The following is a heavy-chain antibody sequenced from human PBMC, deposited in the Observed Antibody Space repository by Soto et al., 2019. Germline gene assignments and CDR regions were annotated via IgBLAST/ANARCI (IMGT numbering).Heavy chain of an antibody. CDR1: DYTFTSYG. J-gene: IGHJ5*02. CDR3: ARGCTVMATDNWFDP. CDR2: ISAYNGNT. Sequence: ASVNVSCKPSDYTFTSYGISRVLQAPGQGLEWMGWISAYNGNTNYAQKLQGRVTMTTDTSTSTAYMELRSLRSDDTAVYYCARGCTVMATDNWFDPWGQGTLVTVSS. D-gene: IGHD5-12*01. V-gene: IGHV1-18*04.